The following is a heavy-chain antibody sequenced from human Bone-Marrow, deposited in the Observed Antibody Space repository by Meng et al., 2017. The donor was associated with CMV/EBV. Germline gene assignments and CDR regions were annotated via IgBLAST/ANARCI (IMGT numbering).Heavy chain of an antibody. CDR2: VGYDGSEK. D-gene: IGHD4-17*01. Sequence: GESLKISCAASGFTFSGSGMHWVRQAPGKGLQWVAFVGYDGSEKNYVDSVKGRFTISRDNSKNTLYLQMNSLRAEDTAVYYWARDLYGDYGGAVYWGQGTLVTGSS. J-gene: IGHJ4*02. V-gene: IGHV3-30*02. CDR3: ARDLYGDYGGAVY. CDR1: GFTFSGSG.